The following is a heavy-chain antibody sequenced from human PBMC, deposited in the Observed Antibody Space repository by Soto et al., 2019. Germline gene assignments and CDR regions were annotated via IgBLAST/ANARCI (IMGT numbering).Heavy chain of an antibody. Sequence: EVQLVETGVGLIQPGGSLRLSCLASGFSVTTNYIIWVRQPPGKGLEWVSTTFTGGSTHYADSVKGRFSISRDNSKNTVYLQMNNLRVEDTAVYYCAKKPPSSIQGWAFGMDVWGQGTTVSVSS. CDR1: GFSVTTNY. D-gene: IGHD1-26*01. J-gene: IGHJ6*02. V-gene: IGHV3-53*02. CDR3: AKKPPSSIQGWAFGMDV. CDR2: TFTGGST.